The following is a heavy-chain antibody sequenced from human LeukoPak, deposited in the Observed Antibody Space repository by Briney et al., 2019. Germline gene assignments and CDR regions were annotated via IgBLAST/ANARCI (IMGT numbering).Heavy chain of an antibody. CDR1: DDSISSPNW. Sequence: PSETLSLTCAVSDDSISSPNWWSWVRQPPGKGLQWIGEIYHSGSASYNPSLKSRVTIVVDISRNQFSLKLTSVIAADTAVYYCARVVDTAPYYFDYWGQGILVTVSS. CDR2: IYHSGSA. CDR3: ARVVDTAPYYFDY. V-gene: IGHV4-4*02. J-gene: IGHJ4*02. D-gene: IGHD5-18*01.